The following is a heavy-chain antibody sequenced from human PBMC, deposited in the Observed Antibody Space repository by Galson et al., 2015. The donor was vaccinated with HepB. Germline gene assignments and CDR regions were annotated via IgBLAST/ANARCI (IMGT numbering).Heavy chain of an antibody. Sequence: SEPLSLTCTVSGGSISSYFWNWTRQPPGKGLEWIGYIYYSGSTNYNPSLKSRVTISVDTSKNQFSLKLSSVTAADTAVYYCARGPPPGFSDYWGQGTLVTVSS. J-gene: IGHJ4*02. CDR3: ARGPPPGFSDY. V-gene: IGHV4-59*08. CDR2: IYYSGST. D-gene: IGHD3-10*01. CDR1: GGSISSYF.